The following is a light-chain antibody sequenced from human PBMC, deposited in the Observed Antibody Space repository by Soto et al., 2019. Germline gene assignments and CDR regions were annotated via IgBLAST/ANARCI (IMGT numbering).Light chain of an antibody. CDR3: HQYNNWPLT. V-gene: IGKV3-15*01. CDR1: QSVSSN. CDR2: GAS. Sequence: EIVMTQSPATVSVSPGEGATLSCRASQSVSSNLAWYQQKPGQAPRLLFYGASTRATGIPARFSGSGSGTEFTLTISSLQSGDFAIYYCHQYNNWPLTFGGGTKVEI. J-gene: IGKJ4*01.